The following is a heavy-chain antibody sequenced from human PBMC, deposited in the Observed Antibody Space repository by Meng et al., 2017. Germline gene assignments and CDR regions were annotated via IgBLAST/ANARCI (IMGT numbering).Heavy chain of an antibody. J-gene: IGHJ4*02. CDR3: ARDFPAYCSGGSCFYYSDY. V-gene: IGHV1-3*04. CDR2: INTCNGDT. Sequence: ASVKVSCKASGYTFTSYTMHWVRQAPGQRLEWMGWINTCNGDTEYSQNFQGRVTITRDTSASTAYMELNSLRSEDTAVYYCARDFPAYCSGGSCFYYSDYWGQGTLVTVSS. CDR1: GYTFTSYT. D-gene: IGHD2-15*01.